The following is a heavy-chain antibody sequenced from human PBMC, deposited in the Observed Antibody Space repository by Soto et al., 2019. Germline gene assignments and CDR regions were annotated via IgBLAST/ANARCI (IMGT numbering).Heavy chain of an antibody. V-gene: IGHV4-59*08. CDR1: GDSISPHY. J-gene: IGHJ5*02. CDR2: IHYSGSA. CDR3: ARLGASYQSLDP. Sequence: SETLSLTCAVSGDSISPHYWSWVRQPPGKGLEFIGYIHYSGSAVYNPSLKSRVTISLDTSKNQFSLKLTSVTAADTAVYYCARLGASYQSLDPWGPGTLVTVSS. D-gene: IGHD2-2*01.